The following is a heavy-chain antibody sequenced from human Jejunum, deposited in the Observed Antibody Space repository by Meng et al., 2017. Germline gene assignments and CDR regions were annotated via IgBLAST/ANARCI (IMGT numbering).Heavy chain of an antibody. V-gene: IGHV4-31*03. CDR1: GGSMNSAGHY. Sequence: QGQVQESGPGLVKPAQTLSLTCTVSGGSMNSAGHYWSWIRQDPGKGLEWIGYIHYSGGTYYNPSLKSRVTISVDTSKNQFSLKLNSVSAADTAVYYCARATAGNSEYFQNWGQGTLVTVSS. D-gene: IGHD4-23*01. J-gene: IGHJ1*01. CDR3: ARATAGNSEYFQN. CDR2: IHYSGGT.